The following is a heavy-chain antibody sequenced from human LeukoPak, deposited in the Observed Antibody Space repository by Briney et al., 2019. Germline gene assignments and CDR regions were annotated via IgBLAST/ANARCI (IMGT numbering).Heavy chain of an antibody. J-gene: IGHJ4*02. CDR2: IYGSGST. V-gene: IGHV4-4*07. D-gene: IGHD2-2*01. CDR3: ARGAYCSSTSCSVYYFDY. Sequence: SETLSLTCTVSGGSISTYYWSWIRQPAGKGLEWIGRIYGSGSTNYNPSLESRVTMSVDTSKNQFSLKLSSVTAADTAVYYCARGAYCSSTSCSVYYFDYWGQGTLVTVSS. CDR1: GGSISTYY.